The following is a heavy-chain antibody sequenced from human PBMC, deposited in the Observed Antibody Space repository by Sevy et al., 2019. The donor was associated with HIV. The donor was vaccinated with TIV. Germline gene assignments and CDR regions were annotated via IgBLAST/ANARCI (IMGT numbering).Heavy chain of an antibody. V-gene: IGHV4-39*01. Sequence: SETLSLTCGVSNASISSSSYYWGWVRQPPGKALEWIGIIYYSGTTYYSPSHKSRVTISVDTSKNQFFLDLRSMTATDTAVYYCVRHSDSRRLSWLDTWGQGILVTVSS. D-gene: IGHD2-15*01. CDR3: VRHSDSRRLSWLDT. J-gene: IGHJ5*02. CDR2: IYYSGTT. CDR1: NASISSSSYY.